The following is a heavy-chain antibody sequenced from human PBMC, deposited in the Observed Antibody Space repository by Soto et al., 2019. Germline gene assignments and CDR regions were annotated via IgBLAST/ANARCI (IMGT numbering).Heavy chain of an antibody. J-gene: IGHJ3*02. CDR3: AKNLLVTTPDGFDI. V-gene: IGHV1-2*02. Sequence: ASVKVSCKASGYTFTGYYMHWVRQAPGQGLEWMGWINPDSGGTNYAQKFQGRVTITRDTSTSTAYMELSRLRSDVTAMYYCAKNLLVTTPDGFDIWGQGTMVTVS. D-gene: IGHD3-22*01. CDR2: INPDSGGT. CDR1: GYTFTGYY.